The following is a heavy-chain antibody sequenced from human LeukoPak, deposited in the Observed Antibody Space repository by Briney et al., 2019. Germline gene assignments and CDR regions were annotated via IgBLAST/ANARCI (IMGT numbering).Heavy chain of an antibody. J-gene: IGHJ6*03. CDR1: GGTFSSYA. CDR2: IIPIFGTA. CDR3: ASGYCSGGSCPPSSYYYYYMDV. D-gene: IGHD2-15*01. Sequence: ASVKVSCKASGGTFSSYAISWVRQAPGQGLEWMGGIIPIFGTANYAQKFQGRVTITTDESTSTAYMELSSLRSEDTAVYYCASGYCSGGSCPPSSYYYYYMDVWGQGTLVTVSS. V-gene: IGHV1-69*05.